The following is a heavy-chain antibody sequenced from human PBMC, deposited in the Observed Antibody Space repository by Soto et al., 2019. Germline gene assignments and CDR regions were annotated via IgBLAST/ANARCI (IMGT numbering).Heavy chain of an antibody. Sequence: QVELVQSGIEVKNPGSSVKVSCKASGDTFSNFAFNWVRQAPGQGREWMGGFIPFYDKPNYAENFLGRLTISADKDTATALLVVSSMRSEDTDDYFFAGGYRELFFYAIDVWGRGTPVIVSS. CDR1: GDTFSNFA. CDR2: FIPFYDKP. CDR3: AGGYRELFFYAIDV. V-gene: IGHV1-69*06. D-gene: IGHD3-10*01. J-gene: IGHJ6*02.